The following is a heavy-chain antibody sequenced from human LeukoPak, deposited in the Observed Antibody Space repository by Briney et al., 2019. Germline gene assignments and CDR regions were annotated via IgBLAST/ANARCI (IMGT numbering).Heavy chain of an antibody. CDR1: GFTFSSYS. J-gene: IGHJ6*02. Sequence: GGSLRLSCAASGFTFSSYSMNWVRQAPGKGLEWVSSISSSSSYIYYADSVKGRFTISRDNPKKSLYLQMNSLRAEDTAVYYCASIAVAGTYYYYGMDVWGQGTTVTVSS. CDR3: ASIAVAGTYYYYGMDV. CDR2: ISSSSSYI. V-gene: IGHV3-21*01. D-gene: IGHD6-19*01.